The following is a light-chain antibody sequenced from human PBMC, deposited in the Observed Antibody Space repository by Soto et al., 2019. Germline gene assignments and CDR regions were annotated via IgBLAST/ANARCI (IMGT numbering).Light chain of an antibody. Sequence: ESVLTQSPATLSFSPVERATLSCRASQSLTSLAWYQQKPGQAPRLLIYDGSIRATGIPARFSDSGSGTDFTLTISSLEPEDFAVYYCQQRSYWPWTFGQGTKVDIK. J-gene: IGKJ1*01. V-gene: IGKV3-11*01. CDR2: DGS. CDR3: QQRSYWPWT. CDR1: QSLTS.